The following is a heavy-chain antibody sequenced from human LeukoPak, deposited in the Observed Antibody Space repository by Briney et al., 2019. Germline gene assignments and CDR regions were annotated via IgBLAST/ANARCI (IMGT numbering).Heavy chain of an antibody. Sequence: GASVKASCKASGYTFTRYYMHWVRQAPGQGLEWMGRINPNSGCTNYAKKFQGRVTMTRETSISTAYMELSRLRSDEPAVYYCARVLLWLGETSENRFDTWGQGTLVTASS. V-gene: IGHV1-2*06. CDR1: GYTFTRYY. J-gene: IGHJ5*02. CDR3: ARVLLWLGETSENRFDT. D-gene: IGHD3-10*01. CDR2: INPNSGCT.